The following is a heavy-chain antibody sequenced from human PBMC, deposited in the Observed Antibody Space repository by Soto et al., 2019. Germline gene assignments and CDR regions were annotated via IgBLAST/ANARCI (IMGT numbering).Heavy chain of an antibody. V-gene: IGHV4-30-2*01. CDR3: ARELIVVTSGGPIGWFDP. Sequence: QLQLQESGSGLVKPSQTLSLTCAVSGGSISSGGYSWSWIRQPPGKGLEWIGYIYHSGSTYYNPSLKSRVTISVDRSKNQFSLKLSSVTAADTAVYYCARELIVVTSGGPIGWFDPWGQGTLVTVSS. CDR1: GGSISSGGYS. D-gene: IGHD3-22*01. CDR2: IYHSGST. J-gene: IGHJ5*02.